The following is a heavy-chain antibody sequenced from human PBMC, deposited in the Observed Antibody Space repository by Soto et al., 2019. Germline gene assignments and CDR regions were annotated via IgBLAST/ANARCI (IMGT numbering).Heavy chain of an antibody. V-gene: IGHV3-30-3*01. CDR2: ISYDGSNK. Sequence: QVQLVESGGGVVQPGRSLRLSCAASGFTFSSYAMHWVRQAPGKGLEWVAVISYDGSNKYYADSVKGRFTISRYNSKNTLYLQMNSLRAEDTAVYYWARTWRPYYYYGMDVWGQGTTVTVSS. CDR3: ARTWRPYYYYGMDV. CDR1: GFTFSSYA. D-gene: IGHD3-3*01. J-gene: IGHJ6*02.